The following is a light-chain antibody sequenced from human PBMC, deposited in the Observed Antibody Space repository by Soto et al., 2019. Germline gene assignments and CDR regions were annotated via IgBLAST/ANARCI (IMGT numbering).Light chain of an antibody. V-gene: IGKV1D-13*01. CDR1: QGISSA. J-gene: IGKJ5*01. CDR2: DAS. CDR3: QQFNNYL. Sequence: IQMTQSPSTLSASVGDRVTIPCRASQGISSALAWYQQKPGKAPKLLIYDASSLESGVPSRFSGSGSGTDFTLTISSLQPEDFATYYCQQFNNYLFGQGTRLEIK.